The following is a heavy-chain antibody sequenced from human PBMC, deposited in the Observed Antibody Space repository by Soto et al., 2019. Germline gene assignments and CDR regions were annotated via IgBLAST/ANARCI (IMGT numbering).Heavy chain of an antibody. D-gene: IGHD2-15*01. CDR3: ARSGTKPPRVVVAATRPRGHYYYGMDV. J-gene: IGHJ6*02. V-gene: IGHV1-46*01. Sequence: GASVKVSCKASGYTFTSYYMHWVRQAPGQGLEWMGIINPSGGSTSYAQKFQGRVTMTRDTSTSTVYMELSSLRSEDTAVYYCARSGTKPPRVVVAATRPRGHYYYGMDVWGQGTTVTVSS. CDR1: GYTFTSYY. CDR2: INPSGGST.